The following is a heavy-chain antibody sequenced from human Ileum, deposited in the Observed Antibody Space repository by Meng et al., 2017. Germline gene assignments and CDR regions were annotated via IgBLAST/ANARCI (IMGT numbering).Heavy chain of an antibody. J-gene: IGHJ4*02. CDR3: VRNEGYSLGD. D-gene: IGHD2-21*01. Sequence: QVQLQGPGPGLVKPPGTLSLTCAVSGDSISSRDWWSWVRQPPGKGLEWIGEISQESGRTNYNPSLKSRVTISLDKSKNQFSLNLNSVTAADTAVYYCVRNEGYSLGDWGQGTLVTVSS. CDR2: ISQESGRT. V-gene: IGHV4-4*03. CDR1: GDSISSRDW.